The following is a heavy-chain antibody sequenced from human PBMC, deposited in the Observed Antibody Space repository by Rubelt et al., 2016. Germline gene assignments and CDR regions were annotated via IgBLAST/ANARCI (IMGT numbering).Heavy chain of an antibody. V-gene: IGHV4-59*12. D-gene: IGHD3-22*01. Sequence: QVQLQESGPGLVKPSETLSLTCTVSGGSISSYYWSWIRQPPGKGLEWIGYIYYSGSTNYNPSLKSRVTISVDTSKNQFSLKLSSVTAADTAVYYCAKTNEWLLPEYFQHWGQGTLVTVSS. CDR3: AKTNEWLLPEYFQH. CDR1: GGSISSYY. J-gene: IGHJ1*01. CDR2: IYYSGST.